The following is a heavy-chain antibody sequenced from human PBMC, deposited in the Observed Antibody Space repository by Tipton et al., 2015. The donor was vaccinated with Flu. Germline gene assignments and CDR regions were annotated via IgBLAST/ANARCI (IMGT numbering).Heavy chain of an antibody. D-gene: IGHD5-12*01. J-gene: IGHJ4*02. Sequence: TLSLTCSVSGGSINSYFWSWIRQPPGKGLEWIGYIYYNGRTTYNPSLESRVTISVDTSKSQFSLKLSSVTAADTGMYYCARIEVGGYDYPDYFDYWGQGTLVTVSS. CDR3: ARIEVGGYDYPDYFDY. CDR1: GGSINSYF. V-gene: IGHV4-59*01. CDR2: IYYNGRT.